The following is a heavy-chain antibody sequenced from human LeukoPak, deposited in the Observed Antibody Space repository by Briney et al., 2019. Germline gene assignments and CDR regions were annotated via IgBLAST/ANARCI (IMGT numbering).Heavy chain of an antibody. Sequence: GGSLRLSCVASGFTFDDYAMHWVRQVPGKGLEWVSLISGNGDTSYQAESVQGRFTISRDNSKNSLYLQMDSLTPEDTALYYCPKELSHDSGWFGWLDPWGQGTLVTVSS. CDR1: GFTFDDYA. CDR2: ISGNGDTS. CDR3: PKELSHDSGWFGWLDP. V-gene: IGHV3-43*02. J-gene: IGHJ5*02. D-gene: IGHD6-19*01.